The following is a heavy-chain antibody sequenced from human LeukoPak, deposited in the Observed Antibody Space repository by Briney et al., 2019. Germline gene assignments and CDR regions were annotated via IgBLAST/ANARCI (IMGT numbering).Heavy chain of an antibody. CDR2: INPSRNT. CDR1: GGSFSGYY. J-gene: IGHJ4*02. Sequence: SETLSLTCAVFGGSFSGYYWNWIRQPPGKGLEWIGQINPSRNTNYNPSLKSRVTISVDTSKKQFSLKLSSVTAADTAVYYCARVTGYMIEDYFDYWGQGILVTVSS. D-gene: IGHD3-9*01. V-gene: IGHV4-34*01. CDR3: ARVTGYMIEDYFDY.